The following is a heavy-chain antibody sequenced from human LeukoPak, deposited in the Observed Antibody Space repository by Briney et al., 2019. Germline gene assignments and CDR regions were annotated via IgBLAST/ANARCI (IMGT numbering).Heavy chain of an antibody. J-gene: IGHJ4*02. Sequence: ASVKVSCKTSGYTFTRYGISWVRQAPGQGLEWMGWISTGNGNTNYGQKFQGRVTMTTDTSTGTGYMELRSLRSDDTAMYYCARANNWNYALGYWGQGTLVTVSS. D-gene: IGHD1-7*01. CDR3: ARANNWNYALGY. CDR1: GYTFTRYG. CDR2: ISTGNGNT. V-gene: IGHV1-18*01.